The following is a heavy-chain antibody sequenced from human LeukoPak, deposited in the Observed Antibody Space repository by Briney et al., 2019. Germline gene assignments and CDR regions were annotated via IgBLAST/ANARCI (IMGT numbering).Heavy chain of an antibody. CDR1: GGSISSHY. D-gene: IGHD2-2*01. Sequence: SETLSLTCTVSGGSISSHYWSWIRQPPGKGLEWIGYIYYSGSTNYNPTLKSRVTISVDTSKNQFSLKLSSVTAADTAVYYCARVYCSSTSCPHYYYYYMDVWGKGTTVTVSS. V-gene: IGHV4-59*11. CDR3: ARVYCSSTSCPHYYYYYMDV. J-gene: IGHJ6*03. CDR2: IYYSGST.